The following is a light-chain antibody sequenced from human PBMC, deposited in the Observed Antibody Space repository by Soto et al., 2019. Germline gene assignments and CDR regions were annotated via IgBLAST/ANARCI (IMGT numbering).Light chain of an antibody. CDR2: DAS. CDR1: QSISVS. Sequence: IPMTQSPSTLSASVGDTVTITCRASQSISVSLAWYQQKPGKAPNLLIYDASSLEGGVPSRLSGSGSGTEFTLTISSLQPDDFATYYCQQYNTYSTFGQGTKVDIK. V-gene: IGKV1-5*01. CDR3: QQYNTYST. J-gene: IGKJ1*01.